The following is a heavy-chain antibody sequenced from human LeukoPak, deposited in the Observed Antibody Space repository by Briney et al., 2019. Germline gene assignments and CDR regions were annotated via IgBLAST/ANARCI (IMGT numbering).Heavy chain of an antibody. J-gene: IGHJ4*02. Sequence: SETLSLTCTVSGGSVSSGYYYWSWIRQPPGKGLEWIGYIYYSGSTNYNPSLKSRVTISVDTSKNQFSLKVRSVTAADTAVYYCARGVYDSSGYYLDYWGQGTLVTVSS. CDR2: IYYSGST. CDR1: GGSVSSGYYY. D-gene: IGHD3-22*01. V-gene: IGHV4-61*01. CDR3: ARGVYDSSGYYLDY.